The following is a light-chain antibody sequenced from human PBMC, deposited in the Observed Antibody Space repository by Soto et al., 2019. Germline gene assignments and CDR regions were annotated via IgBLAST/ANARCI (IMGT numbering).Light chain of an antibody. J-gene: IGKJ1*01. CDR2: TTS. CDR1: QSISPW. CDR3: QQYKTYSRT. V-gene: IGKV1-5*03. Sequence: DIQMTQSPSPLSASVGDRVTITCRASQSISPWLAWYQQRPGKAPKVLMYTTSTLQAGVPSRFSGSGYGTEFNLTISSLQPDDFATYYCQQYKTYSRTFGQGTKVEI.